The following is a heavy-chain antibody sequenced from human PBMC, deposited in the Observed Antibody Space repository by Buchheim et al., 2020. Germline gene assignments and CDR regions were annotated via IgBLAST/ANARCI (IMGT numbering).Heavy chain of an antibody. D-gene: IGHD6-19*01. CDR1: GFTFSSYS. CDR3: ARAILAVAASLDY. J-gene: IGHJ4*02. CDR2: ISSSSSTI. V-gene: IGHV3-48*04. Sequence: EVQLVESGGGLVQPGGSLRLSCAASGFTFSSYSMNWVRQAPGKGLEWGSYISSSSSTIYYADSVKGRFTISRDNAKNSLYLQMNSLRAEDTAVYYCARAILAVAASLDYWGQGTL.